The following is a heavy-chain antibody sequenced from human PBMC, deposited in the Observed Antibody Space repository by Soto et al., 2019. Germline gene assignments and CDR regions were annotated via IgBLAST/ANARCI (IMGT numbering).Heavy chain of an antibody. CDR2: IFYNGNT. Sequence: QLQLQESGPGLVKPSEILSLACTVSDGSIDSSTYYWGWIRQPPGKGLEWIGSIFYNGNTFYNPSLKSRITISVDTSKNQFSLKLSSVSAADTAVYYCARHSTCYYYSWFDPWGQGNLVTVSS. D-gene: IGHD3-22*01. CDR1: DGSIDSSTYY. V-gene: IGHV4-39*01. CDR3: ARHSTCYYYSWFDP. J-gene: IGHJ5*02.